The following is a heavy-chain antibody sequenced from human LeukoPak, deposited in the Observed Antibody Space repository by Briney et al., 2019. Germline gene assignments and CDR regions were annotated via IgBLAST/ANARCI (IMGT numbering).Heavy chain of an antibody. J-gene: IGHJ6*03. CDR2: IIPDFDTT. CDR1: GGTFGSSA. Sequence: ASVKVSCKASGGTFGSSAISWVRQAPGQGLEWMGGIIPDFDTTNYAQKFQGRLTITADESTNTAYMELSSLRSEDTAVYFCAADSGREFLEAHFYYYMEVWGKGTTVTVSS. CDR3: AADSGREFLEAHFYYYMEV. V-gene: IGHV1-69*13. D-gene: IGHD3-3*01.